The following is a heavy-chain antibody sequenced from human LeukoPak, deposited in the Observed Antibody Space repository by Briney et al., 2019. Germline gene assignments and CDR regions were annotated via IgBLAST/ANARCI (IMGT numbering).Heavy chain of an antibody. Sequence: PSETLSLTCTVSGGSISSYYWTWIRQPPGKGLEWIGHIYNSGSTNYSPSLKSRVTISVDTSKNLFSLKLSSVTAADTAVYYCARAAYGFHDALDIWGQGTMVTVSS. D-gene: IGHD2/OR15-2a*01. CDR2: IYNSGST. CDR3: ARAAYGFHDALDI. CDR1: GGSISSYY. V-gene: IGHV4-59*01. J-gene: IGHJ3*02.